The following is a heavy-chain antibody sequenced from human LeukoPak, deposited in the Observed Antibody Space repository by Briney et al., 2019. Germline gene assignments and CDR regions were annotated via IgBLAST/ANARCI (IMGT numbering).Heavy chain of an antibody. J-gene: IGHJ5*02. CDR3: ARAPYGSSWGDGFDP. Sequence: GGSLRLSCAASGFTFDDYGMSWVRQAPGKGLEWVSGINWNGGSTGYADSVKGRFTISRDDAKNSLYLQMNSLRAEDTALYYCARAPYGSSWGDGFDPWGQGTLVTVSS. V-gene: IGHV3-20*04. D-gene: IGHD6-13*01. CDR1: GFTFDDYG. CDR2: INWNGGST.